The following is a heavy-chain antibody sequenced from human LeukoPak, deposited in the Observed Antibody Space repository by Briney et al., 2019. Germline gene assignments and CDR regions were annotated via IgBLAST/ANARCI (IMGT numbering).Heavy chain of an antibody. CDR1: GFTFSNYG. Sequence: GGSLRLSCVASGFTFSNYGMHWVRQAPGKGPEWVAVISYDGSNKYYADSVKGRFTISRDNSKNTLSLQMNSLRVEDTAMYYCAKEGSGYYRWGQGTLVTVSS. CDR2: ISYDGSNK. J-gene: IGHJ5*02. V-gene: IGHV3-30*18. D-gene: IGHD3-22*01. CDR3: AKEGSGYYR.